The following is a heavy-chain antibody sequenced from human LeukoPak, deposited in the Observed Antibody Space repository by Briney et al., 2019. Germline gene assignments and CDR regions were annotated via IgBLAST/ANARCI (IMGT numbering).Heavy chain of an antibody. V-gene: IGHV3-7*01. Sequence: GSLRLSCAASGFTFSSYWMSWVRQAPGKGLEWVAYISHGGTDKYYADSVKGRFTISRDNAKNSLYLQMNSLRAEDTAVYYCARLIRIAVPFDYWGQGTLVTVSS. CDR1: GFTFSSYW. J-gene: IGHJ4*02. CDR3: ARLIRIAVPFDY. CDR2: ISHGGTDK. D-gene: IGHD6-19*01.